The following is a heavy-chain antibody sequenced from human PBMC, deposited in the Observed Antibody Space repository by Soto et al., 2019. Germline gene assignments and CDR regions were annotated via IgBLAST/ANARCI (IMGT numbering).Heavy chain of an antibody. Sequence: QVQLVESGGGVVQPGRSLRLSCAASGFTFSSYGMHWVRQAPGKGLKWVAVIWYDGSNKYYADSVKSRFTISRDNAKYTLYVQMTCLRVEDTAVYYCPRDHIHYGDTFYCIDVWGQGTTVTVSS. CDR3: PRDHIHYGDTFYCIDV. D-gene: IGHD4-17*01. J-gene: IGHJ6*02. CDR2: IWYDGSNK. V-gene: IGHV3-33*01. CDR1: GFTFSSYG.